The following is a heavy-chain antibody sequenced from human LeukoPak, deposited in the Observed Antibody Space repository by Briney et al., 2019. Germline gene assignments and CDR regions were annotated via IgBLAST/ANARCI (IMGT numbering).Heavy chain of an antibody. CDR1: GGSISSSSYY. CDR3: ARGDIVVVPAAIEAAFDI. V-gene: IGHV4-39*01. J-gene: IGHJ3*02. CDR2: IYYSGST. D-gene: IGHD2-2*02. Sequence: SETLSLTCTVSGGSISSSSYYWGWIRQPPGKGLEWIGSIYYSGSTYYNPSLKSRVTISVDTSKNQFSLKLSSVTAADTAVYYCARGDIVVVPAAIEAAFDIWGQGTSVTVSS.